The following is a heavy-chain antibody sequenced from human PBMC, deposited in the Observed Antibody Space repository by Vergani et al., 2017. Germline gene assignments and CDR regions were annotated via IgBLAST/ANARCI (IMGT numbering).Heavy chain of an antibody. CDR2: ISSSSSYI. Sequence: EVQLVESGGGLVKPGGSLRLSCAASGFTFSSYSMNWVRQAPGKGLEWVSSISSSSSYIYYADSVKGRFTISRDNSKNTLYLQMNSLRAEDTAVDYCARIPPRDFWSDLYSYGAVHFDDWGQGTLVTVSS. D-gene: IGHD3-3*01. CDR3: ARIPPRDFWSDLYSYGAVHFDD. J-gene: IGHJ4*02. CDR1: GFTFSSYS. V-gene: IGHV3-21*01.